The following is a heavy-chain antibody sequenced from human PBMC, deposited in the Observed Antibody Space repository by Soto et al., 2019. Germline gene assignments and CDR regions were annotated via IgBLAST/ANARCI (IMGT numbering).Heavy chain of an antibody. J-gene: IGHJ6*02. CDR1: GYTFTSYS. CDR2: INPNSGGT. Sequence: ASVKVSCKASGYTFTSYSMHWVRQAPGQGLEWMGWINPNSGGTNYAQKFQGRVTMTRDTSISTAYMELSRLRSDDTAVYYCAREEGRTYDFCVWGQGTTVTVSS. V-gene: IGHV1-2*02. D-gene: IGHD3-3*01. CDR3: AREEGRTYDFCV.